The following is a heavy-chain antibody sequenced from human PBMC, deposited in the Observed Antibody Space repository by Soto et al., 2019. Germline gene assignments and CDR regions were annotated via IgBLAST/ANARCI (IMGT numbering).Heavy chain of an antibody. J-gene: IGHJ4*02. CDR1: GFTFSSYA. V-gene: IGHV3-23*01. CDR2: ISGSGGST. D-gene: IGHD6-6*01. CDR3: AKDGHLAARLKRGVFDY. Sequence: GGSLRLSCVASGFTFSSYAMSWVRQAPGKGLEWVSAISGSGGSTYYADSVKGRFTISRDNSKNTLYLQMNSLRAEDTAVYYCAKDGHLAARLKRGVFDYWGQGTLVTVSS.